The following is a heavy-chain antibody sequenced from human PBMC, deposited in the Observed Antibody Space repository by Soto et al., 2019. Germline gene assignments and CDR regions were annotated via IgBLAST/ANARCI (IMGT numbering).Heavy chain of an antibody. D-gene: IGHD1-1*01. CDR1: GGSISRYY. CDR3: AGRLNWNDSHDY. CDR2: IYYTGST. Sequence: SETLSLTCTVSGGSISRYYWSWIRQPPGKGLEWIGYIYYTGSTNYKSSLRSRVTISVDTSNNQFSLKLTSVTAADTAVYYCAGRLNWNDSHDYWGRGSLVTVSS. V-gene: IGHV4-59*08. J-gene: IGHJ4*02.